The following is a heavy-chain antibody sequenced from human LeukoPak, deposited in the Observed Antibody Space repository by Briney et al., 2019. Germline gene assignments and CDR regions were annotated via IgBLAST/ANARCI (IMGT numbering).Heavy chain of an antibody. CDR3: AKDRSGGTYDDDAFDI. CDR2: ISGSGGST. CDR1: GFAFSSYA. D-gene: IGHD2-15*01. V-gene: IGHV3-23*01. Sequence: PGGSLRLSCAASGFAFSSYAMSWVRQAPGKGLEWVSAISGSGGSTFYADYVKGRFTISRDKSKNTLYLDMNSLRAEDTAVYYCAKDRSGGTYDDDAFDIWAKGQWSPSLQ. J-gene: IGHJ3*02.